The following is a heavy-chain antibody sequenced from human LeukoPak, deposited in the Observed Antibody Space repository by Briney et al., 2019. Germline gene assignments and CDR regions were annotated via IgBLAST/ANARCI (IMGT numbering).Heavy chain of an antibody. CDR1: GGSISSSSYY. D-gene: IGHD6-19*01. V-gene: IGHV4-39*01. J-gene: IGHJ4*02. CDR3: ARVGSGSLWYFDY. CDR2: IYYSGST. Sequence: SETLSLTCTVSGGSISSSSYYWGWIRQPPGKGLEWIGSIYYSGSTYYNPSLKSRVTISVDTSKNQFSLKLSSVTAADTAVYYCARVGSGSLWYFDYWGQGTLVTVSS.